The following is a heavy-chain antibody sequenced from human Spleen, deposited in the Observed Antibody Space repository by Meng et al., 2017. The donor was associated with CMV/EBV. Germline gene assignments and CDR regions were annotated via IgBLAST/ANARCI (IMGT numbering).Heavy chain of an antibody. CDR2: INHSGST. J-gene: IGHJ6*02. Sequence: GSLRLSCAVYGGSFSGYYWSWIRQPPGKGLEWIGEINHSGSTNYNPSLKSRVTISVDTSKNQFSLKLSSVTAADTAVYYCAREGRWELPWGGYHYYGLDVWGQGTTVTVSS. CDR3: AREGRWELPWGGYHYYGLDV. CDR1: GGSFSGYY. D-gene: IGHD3-16*02. V-gene: IGHV4-34*01.